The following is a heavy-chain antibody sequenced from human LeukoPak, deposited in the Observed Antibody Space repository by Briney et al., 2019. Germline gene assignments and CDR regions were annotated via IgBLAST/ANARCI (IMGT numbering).Heavy chain of an antibody. Sequence: SETLSLTCTVSGGSISSSTYYWGWIRQPPGKGLEWIASMYYFGSTYYNPSLKSRVTISMDKSKNQLSLKLNFVTAADTAVYYCARDRGGYTYSHDYWGQGTLVTVSS. CDR2: MYYFGST. CDR3: ARDRGGYTYSHDY. CDR1: GGSISSSTYY. D-gene: IGHD5-18*01. V-gene: IGHV4-39*07. J-gene: IGHJ4*02.